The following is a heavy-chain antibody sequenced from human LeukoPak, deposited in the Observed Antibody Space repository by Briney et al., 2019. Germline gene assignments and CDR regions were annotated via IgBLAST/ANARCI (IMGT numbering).Heavy chain of an antibody. CDR1: GGSFSGDY. CDR2: INHSGST. CDR3: ARGYSSSWLPKHNNVLKTLDY. D-gene: IGHD6-13*01. J-gene: IGHJ4*02. Sequence: SETLSLTCAVYGGSFSGDYWSWIRQPPGKGLEWIGEINHSGSTNYNPSLKSRVTISVDTSKNQFSLKLSSVTAADTAVYYCARGYSSSWLPKHNNVLKTLDYWGQGTLVTVSS. V-gene: IGHV4-34*01.